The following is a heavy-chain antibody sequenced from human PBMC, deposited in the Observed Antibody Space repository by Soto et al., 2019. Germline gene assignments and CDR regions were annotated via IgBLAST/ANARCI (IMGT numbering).Heavy chain of an antibody. Sequence: SETLSLTCTVSGGSISSSSYYWGWIRQPPGKGLEWIGSIYYSGSTYYNPSLKSRVTISVDTSKNQFSLKLSSVTAADTAVYYCASRSGRDFWSGYYSVFFGPDSYYYGMDVWGQGTTVTVSS. CDR3: ASRSGRDFWSGYYSVFFGPDSYYYGMDV. V-gene: IGHV4-39*01. CDR1: GGSISSSSYY. D-gene: IGHD3-3*01. J-gene: IGHJ6*02. CDR2: IYYSGST.